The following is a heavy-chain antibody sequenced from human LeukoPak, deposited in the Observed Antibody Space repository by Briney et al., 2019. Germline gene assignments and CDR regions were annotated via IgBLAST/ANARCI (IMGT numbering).Heavy chain of an antibody. J-gene: IGHJ4*02. CDR2: MSFDGSNK. D-gene: IGHD3-22*01. CDR3: ARDGSGYGSFDY. Sequence: PGGSLRLSCAASGFTFSAYAMHWVRQAPGKGLEWVAVMSFDGSNKFYADSVKGRFSISRDNSKNTLYLQMNNLKAEDTAVYYCARDGSGYGSFDYWGRGTLVTVSS. CDR1: GFTFSAYA. V-gene: IGHV3-30-3*01.